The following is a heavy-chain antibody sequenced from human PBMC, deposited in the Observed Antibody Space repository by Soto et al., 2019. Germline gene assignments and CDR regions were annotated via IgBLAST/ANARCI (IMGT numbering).Heavy chain of an antibody. V-gene: IGHV3-30-3*01. CDR1: GFTFSSYA. CDR2: ISYDGSNK. J-gene: IGHJ6*02. D-gene: IGHD6-13*01. Sequence: GGSLRLSCAASGFTFSSYAMHWVRQAPGKGLEWVAVISYDGSNKYYADSVKGRFTISRDNSKNTLYLQMNSLRAEDTAVYYCASDPPLYSSSWYVTVFSRTNSSGMDVWGQGTTVTVSS. CDR3: ASDPPLYSSSWYVTVFSRTNSSGMDV.